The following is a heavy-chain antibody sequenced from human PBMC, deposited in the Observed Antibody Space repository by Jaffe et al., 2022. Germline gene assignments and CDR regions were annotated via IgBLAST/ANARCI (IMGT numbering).Heavy chain of an antibody. Sequence: QVQLVQSGAEVKKPGASVKVSCKASGYTFTGYYMHWVRQAPGQGLEWMGRINPNSGGTNYAQKFQGRVTMTRDTSISTAYMELSRLRSDDTAVYYCARGPVWSMGYYYYYYMDVWGKGTTVTVSS. D-gene: IGHD3-10*01. CDR1: GYTFTGYY. V-gene: IGHV1-2*06. CDR3: ARGPVWSMGYYYYYYMDV. CDR2: INPNSGGT. J-gene: IGHJ6*03.